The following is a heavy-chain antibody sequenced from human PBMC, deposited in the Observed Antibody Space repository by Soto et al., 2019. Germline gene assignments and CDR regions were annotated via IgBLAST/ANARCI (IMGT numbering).Heavy chain of an antibody. D-gene: IGHD2-15*01. CDR1: GFTFSSYA. J-gene: IGHJ6*02. Sequence: PGGSLRLSCAASGFTFSSYAMSWVRQAPGKGLEWVSAISGSGGSTYYADSVKGRFTISRDNSKNTLYLQMNSLRAEDTAVYYCAKGGWYCSGGSCYSVNYYYGMDVWAKGPRSPSP. CDR2: ISGSGGST. V-gene: IGHV3-23*01. CDR3: AKGGWYCSGGSCYSVNYYYGMDV.